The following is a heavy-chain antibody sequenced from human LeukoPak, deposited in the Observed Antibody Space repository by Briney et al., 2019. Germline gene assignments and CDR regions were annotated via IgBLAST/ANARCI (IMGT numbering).Heavy chain of an antibody. CDR3: ARQATRNYGHDAFDI. J-gene: IGHJ3*02. Sequence: GESLQISCKGSGYSFTTQWIGWVRQMPGKGLEWVGIILPGDSETRYSPSFQGQVVISADKSINTAYLQWSSLKASDTAIYYCARQATRNYGHDAFDIWGQGTLVTVSS. CDR1: GYSFTTQW. D-gene: IGHD1-7*01. V-gene: IGHV5-51*01. CDR2: ILPGDSET.